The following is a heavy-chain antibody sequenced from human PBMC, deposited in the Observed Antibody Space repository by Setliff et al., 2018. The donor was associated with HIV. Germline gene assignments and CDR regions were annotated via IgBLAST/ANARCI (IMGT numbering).Heavy chain of an antibody. CDR1: GGSFRSYT. Sequence: SVKVSCKASGGSFRSYTISWVRQAPGQGLEWMGGIIPISGTANYAQKFQGRVTITADESTSTAYMELSSLRSEDTAVYYCARDPAPFDFWSGFLFWGQGTLVTVSS. J-gene: IGHJ4*02. D-gene: IGHD3-3*01. CDR3: ARDPAPFDFWSGFLF. CDR2: IIPISGTA. V-gene: IGHV1-69*13.